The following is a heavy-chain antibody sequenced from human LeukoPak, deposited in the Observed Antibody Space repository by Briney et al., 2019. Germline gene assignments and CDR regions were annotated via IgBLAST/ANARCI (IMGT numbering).Heavy chain of an antibody. CDR3: ARALAAATISRSGWTNYYYYYMDV. CDR1: GFTFSSYW. CDR2: IKQDGSEK. Sequence: PGGSLRLSCAASGFTFSSYWMSWVRQAPGKGLEWVANIKQDGSEKYYVDSVKGRFTISRDNAKNSLYLQMNSLRAEDTAVYYCARALAAATISRSGWTNYYYYYMDVWGKGTTVTVSS. V-gene: IGHV3-7*01. D-gene: IGHD6-19*01. J-gene: IGHJ6*03.